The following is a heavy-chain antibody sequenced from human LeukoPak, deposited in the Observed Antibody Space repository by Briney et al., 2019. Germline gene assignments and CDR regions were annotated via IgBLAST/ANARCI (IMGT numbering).Heavy chain of an antibody. CDR1: GFTFSTYA. CDR2: VSGSGGTT. CDR3: AKVDYGDY. Sequence: PGGSLRLSCAASGFTFSTYAMSWVRQAPGKGLEWVSGVSGSGGTTFYADSVKGRFTISRDNSKNTLYLQMNSLRAEDTAVYYCAKVDYGDYWGQGTLVTVSS. J-gene: IGHJ4*02. V-gene: IGHV3-23*01.